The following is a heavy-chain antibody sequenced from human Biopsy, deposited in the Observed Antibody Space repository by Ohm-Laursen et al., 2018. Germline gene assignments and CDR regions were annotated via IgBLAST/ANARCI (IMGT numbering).Heavy chain of an antibody. CDR3: ARGMRSSGWPYFDS. CDR1: GDSVSSGSFY. CDR2: IYDRGSTA. D-gene: IGHD6-19*01. Sequence: GTLSLTCAVSGDSVSSGSFYWTWIRQPPGQGLEYIGYIYDRGSTANYNPSLESRVTMSVDMPKNQFSLKLSSVSAADTAIYYCARGMRSSGWPYFDSWGQGTLVTVSS. V-gene: IGHV4-61*01. J-gene: IGHJ4*02.